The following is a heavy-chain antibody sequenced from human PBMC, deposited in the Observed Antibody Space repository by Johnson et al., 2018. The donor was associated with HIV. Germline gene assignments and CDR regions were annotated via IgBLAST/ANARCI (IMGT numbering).Heavy chain of an antibody. J-gene: IGHJ3*02. CDR1: GFTFSNAW. V-gene: IGHV3-15*01. Sequence: VQVVESGGGLVKPGGSLRLSCAASGFTFSNAWMSWVRQAPGKGLEWVGRITSKTDGGTTDYAAPVKGRFTISRDDSKNTLYLQMNGLKTEDTAVYYCTPLMDAFDIWGQGTMVTVSS. D-gene: IGHD3-9*01. CDR2: ITSKTDGGTT. CDR3: TPLMDAFDI.